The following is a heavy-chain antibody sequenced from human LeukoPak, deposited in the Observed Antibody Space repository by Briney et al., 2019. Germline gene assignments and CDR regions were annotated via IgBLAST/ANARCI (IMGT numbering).Heavy chain of an antibody. Sequence: PGGSLRLSCAASGFTFSSYDMHCVRQATGKGLEWVSAIGVAANTFYSGSVKGRFTISRENAKNSLYLLMSSLRAEDTAVYYCVRQETPHGNFDYWGQGTLVTVSS. J-gene: IGHJ4*02. CDR3: VRQETPHGNFDY. CDR1: GFTFSSYD. D-gene: IGHD1-26*01. CDR2: IGVAANT. V-gene: IGHV3-13*01.